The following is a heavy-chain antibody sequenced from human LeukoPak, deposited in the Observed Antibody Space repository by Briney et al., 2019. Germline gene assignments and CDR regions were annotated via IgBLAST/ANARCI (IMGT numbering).Heavy chain of an antibody. CDR1: GGSISRSSYY. CDR2: IYYSDSVTM. D-gene: IGHD3-16*01. Sequence: SETLSLTCTVSGGSISRSSYYWGWIRQSPGKGLEWIGSIYYSDSVTMYYNPSLKSRVTMSADTSRNQFSLRLTSVTAADTAVYYCARGDYYDGGGRNWFDPWGQGTLVTVSS. CDR3: ARGDYYDGGGRNWFDP. V-gene: IGHV4-39*07. J-gene: IGHJ5*02.